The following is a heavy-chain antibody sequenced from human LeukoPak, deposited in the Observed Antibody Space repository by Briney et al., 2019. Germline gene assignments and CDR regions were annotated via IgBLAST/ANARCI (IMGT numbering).Heavy chain of an antibody. Sequence: ASVKVACKATGYTFTSYGISWVRQPPGQGLEWMGWINPYDGDTNSAKNHQSIVTMTTDTSTSTAYMELSSLRSDDTAVYYCAKSMGKRTGTWYKTSDPWGQGTLVTVSS. CDR3: AKSMGKRTGTWYKTSDP. CDR1: GYTFTSYG. CDR2: INPYDGDT. V-gene: IGHV1-18*01. D-gene: IGHD6-13*01. J-gene: IGHJ5*02.